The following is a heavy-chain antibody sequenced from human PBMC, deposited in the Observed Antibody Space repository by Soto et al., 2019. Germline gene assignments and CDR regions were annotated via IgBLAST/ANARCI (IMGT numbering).Heavy chain of an antibody. D-gene: IGHD5-18*01. CDR2: INHSGST. V-gene: IGHV4-34*01. J-gene: IGHJ4*02. Sequence: SETLSLTCAVYGGSFSGYYWSWIRQPPGKGLEWIGEINHSGSTNYNPSLKSRVTISVDTSKNQFSLKLSSVTAADTAVYYCARGRLDTAMVAKKHYFDYWGQGTLVTVSS. CDR3: ARGRLDTAMVAKKHYFDY. CDR1: GGSFSGYY.